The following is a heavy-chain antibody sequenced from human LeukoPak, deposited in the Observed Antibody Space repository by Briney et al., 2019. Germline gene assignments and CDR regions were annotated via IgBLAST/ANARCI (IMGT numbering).Heavy chain of an antibody. D-gene: IGHD2-2*01. CDR1: GFTFSSYA. V-gene: IGHV3-23*01. J-gene: IGHJ5*01. CDR3: AKNGKYQLLGSWCDS. Sequence: GGSLRLSCAAPGFTFSSYAMSWVRQAPGKGLEWVSAISGSAATTYYADSVKGRLTISRDNSKNTLYVQMDSLRGDDTAVYYCAKNGKYQLLGSWCDSWGQGTLVTVSS. CDR2: ISGSAATT.